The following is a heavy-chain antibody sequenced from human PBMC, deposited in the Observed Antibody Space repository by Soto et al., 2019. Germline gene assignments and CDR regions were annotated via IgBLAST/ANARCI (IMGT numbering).Heavy chain of an antibody. CDR3: ARVAGVNGDYVNWFDP. CDR1: GFTFSTYW. Sequence: GGSLRLSCAASGFTFSTYWMHWVRQAPGKGPVWVSRINSDGSSTTYADSVKGRFTISRDNAKNTLYLQMNSLRAEDSAVYYCARVAGVNGDYVNWFDPWGQGTLVTV. V-gene: IGHV3-74*01. CDR2: INSDGSST. D-gene: IGHD4-17*01. J-gene: IGHJ5*02.